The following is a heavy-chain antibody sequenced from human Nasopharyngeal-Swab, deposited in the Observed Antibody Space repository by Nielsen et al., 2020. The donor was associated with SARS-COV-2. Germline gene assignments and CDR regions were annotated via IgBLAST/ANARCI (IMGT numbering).Heavy chain of an antibody. J-gene: IGHJ4*02. CDR3: AFVSYDSSGYYYSY. D-gene: IGHD3-22*01. CDR1: GYTFTSYA. V-gene: IGHV1-3*01. Sequence: ASVKVSCKASGYTFTSYAMHWVRQAPGQRLEWMGWINAGNGNTKYSQKFQGRVTTTRDTSATTAHMELSSLRPEDTAVYYCAFVSYDSSGYYYSYWGQGTLVTVSS. CDR2: INAGNGNT.